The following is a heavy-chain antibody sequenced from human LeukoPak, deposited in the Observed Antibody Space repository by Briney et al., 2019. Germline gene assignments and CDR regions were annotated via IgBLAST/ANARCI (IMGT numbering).Heavy chain of an antibody. CDR3: AREGGGFDY. V-gene: IGHV4-39*07. D-gene: IGHD3-16*01. Sequence: SETLSLTCTVSGDSISTSNSYWGWIRQPPGKGLEWIGSIYYSGSTYYNASPKSRVTISVDTSKNQFSLKLTSVTAADTAVYYCAREGGGFDYWGQGTLVTVSS. CDR2: IYYSGST. CDR1: GDSISTSNSY. J-gene: IGHJ4*02.